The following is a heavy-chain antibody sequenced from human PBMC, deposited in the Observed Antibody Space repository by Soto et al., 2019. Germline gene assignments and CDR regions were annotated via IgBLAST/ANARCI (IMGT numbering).Heavy chain of an antibody. CDR3: AKSTGGTVNGMGV. CDR1: GFSFDDYA. Sequence: EVQVVESGGGLVQPGRSLRLSCAASGFSFDDYAMHWVRQAPGKGLEWVSGISWNSGTIGYADSVKGRFTISRDNAKNPRYLQMNSLGAEDTAFDYCAKSTGGTVNGMGVWGQGTTVTVSS. V-gene: IGHV3-9*01. J-gene: IGHJ6*02. CDR2: ISWNSGTI. D-gene: IGHD2-8*02.